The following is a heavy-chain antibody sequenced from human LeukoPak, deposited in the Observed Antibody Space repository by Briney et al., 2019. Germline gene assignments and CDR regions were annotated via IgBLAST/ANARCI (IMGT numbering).Heavy chain of an antibody. CDR3: AQVVPAALVGY. J-gene: IGHJ4*02. Sequence: SETLSLTCTVSGGSISSSSYYWGWIRQPPGKGLGWIGSIYYSGSTYYNPSLKSRVTISVDTSKNQLSLKLSSVTAADTAVYYCAQVVPAALVGYWGQGTLVTVSS. CDR1: GGSISSSSYY. D-gene: IGHD2-2*01. V-gene: IGHV4-39*01. CDR2: IYYSGST.